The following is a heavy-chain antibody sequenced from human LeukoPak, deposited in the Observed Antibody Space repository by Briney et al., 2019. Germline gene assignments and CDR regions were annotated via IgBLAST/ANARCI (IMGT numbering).Heavy chain of an antibody. CDR3: ARGHVVVVPAAPAYYYGMDV. J-gene: IGHJ6*02. CDR2: IYYSGST. Sequence: PSETLPLTCAVYGGSFSGYYWRWIRQHPGKGLEWIGYIYYSGSTYYNPSLKSRVTISVDTSKNQFSLKLSSVTAADTAVYYCARGHVVVVPAAPAYYYGMDVWGQGTTVTVSS. V-gene: IGHV4-31*11. D-gene: IGHD2-2*01. CDR1: GGSFSGYY.